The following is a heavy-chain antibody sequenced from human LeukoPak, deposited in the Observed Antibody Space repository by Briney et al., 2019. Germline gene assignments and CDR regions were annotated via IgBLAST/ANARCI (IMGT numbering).Heavy chain of an antibody. CDR2: IHYSGST. V-gene: IGHV4-59*08. CDR1: GVSIFSYY. Sequence: SETLSLTCTVSGVSIFSYYWNWIRQPPGKGLEWIGYIHYSGSTNYNPSLKSRVTISVDTSKSQFSLRLTSATAADTAMYYCATGRSIRYFDYWGQGTLLTVSS. J-gene: IGHJ4*02. CDR3: ATGRSIRYFDY. D-gene: IGHD3-9*01.